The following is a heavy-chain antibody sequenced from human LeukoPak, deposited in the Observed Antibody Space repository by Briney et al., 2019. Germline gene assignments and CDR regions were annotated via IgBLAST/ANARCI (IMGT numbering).Heavy chain of an antibody. CDR3: AKGGASSGGYDC. D-gene: IGHD2-15*01. CDR2: ISASGGT. V-gene: IGHV3-23*01. Sequence: GGTLRLSCAASGFTFSSYAMTWVRQAPGKGLEWVSGISASGGTYYADSVKGRFTLSRDNSKNTLHLQMNSLRAEDTAIYYCAKGGASSGGYDCWGQGTLVTVS. CDR1: GFTFSSYA. J-gene: IGHJ4*02.